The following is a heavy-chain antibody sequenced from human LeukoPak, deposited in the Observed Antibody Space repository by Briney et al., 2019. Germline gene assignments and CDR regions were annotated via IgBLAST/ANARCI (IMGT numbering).Heavy chain of an antibody. V-gene: IGHV4-34*01. CDR1: GGSLSGYY. D-gene: IGHD1-26*01. CDR2: INHSGST. Sequence: PSETLSLTCAVYGGSLSGYYWSWIRQPPGKGLEWIGEINHSGSTNYNPSHKSRVTISVDTSKNQFSLKLSSVTAADTAVYYCACISGSYSVDYWGQGTLVTVSS. CDR3: ACISGSYSVDY. J-gene: IGHJ4*02.